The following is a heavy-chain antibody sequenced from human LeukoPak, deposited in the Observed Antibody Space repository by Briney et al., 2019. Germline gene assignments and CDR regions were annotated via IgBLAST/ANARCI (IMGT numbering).Heavy chain of an antibody. CDR2: IYYSGST. J-gene: IGHJ3*02. CDR3: ARRNQTPLLMVYPAGAFEI. D-gene: IGHD1-14*01. Sequence: SQTLSLTCTVSGGSISSGGYYWTWIRQHPGKGLEWIGYIYYSGSTYYNPSLKSRVTISVDTSKNQFSLKLSSVTAADTAVYYLARRNQTPLLMVYPAGAFEIWGQGTMVTVSS. V-gene: IGHV4-31*03. CDR1: GGSISSGGYY.